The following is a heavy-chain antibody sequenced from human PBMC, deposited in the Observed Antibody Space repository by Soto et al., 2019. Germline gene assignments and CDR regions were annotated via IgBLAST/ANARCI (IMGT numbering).Heavy chain of an antibody. V-gene: IGHV3-33*01. CDR2: VWYDGSNE. CDR3: ARDLYKSGWTGTFDI. CDR1: GFAFDAYN. D-gene: IGHD6-19*01. J-gene: IGHJ3*02. Sequence: QVQLVESGGGVVQSGGYLKLSCAASGFAFDAYNIHWVRQAPGKGLEWVAFVWYDGSNEYYSDAVKGRFTVSRYNSKNSLYLELNSLRADDTAVYYCARDLYKSGWTGTFDIWGQGTRVTVSS.